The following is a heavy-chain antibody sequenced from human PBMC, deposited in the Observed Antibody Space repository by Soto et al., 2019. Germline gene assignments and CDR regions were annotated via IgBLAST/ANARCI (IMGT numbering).Heavy chain of an antibody. D-gene: IGHD6-13*01. CDR3: TRDASRDSSARGWFAP. CDR1: GFPFRSFT. J-gene: IGHJ5*02. V-gene: IGHV3-21*01. Sequence: GGTLRLTCTASGFPFRSFTINWVRLPQDKGLEGVSTISSNSAYIYYTNARRGRFTISRDNAKNSLNLQMNSLRAEDTAVYYCTRDASRDSSARGWFAPWGPGTLGPVSS. CDR2: ISSNSAYI.